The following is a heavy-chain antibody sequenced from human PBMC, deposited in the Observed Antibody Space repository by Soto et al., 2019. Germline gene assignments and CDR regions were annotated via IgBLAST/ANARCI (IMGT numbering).Heavy chain of an antibody. J-gene: IGHJ6*02. V-gene: IGHV1-2*04. D-gene: IGHD2-2*01. CDR1: AYTFTGDY. CDR3: ARSGYCSSTSCLPAERLDYYGMDV. CDR2: INPNSFAT. Sequence: KGSCKASAYTFTGDYMHWVRQGPGQGLGWMGWINPNSFATNYAQKLQGWVTMTRDTSISTAYMEQSRLRSDDTAVYYCARSGYCSSTSCLPAERLDYYGMDVWGQGTTVTVSS.